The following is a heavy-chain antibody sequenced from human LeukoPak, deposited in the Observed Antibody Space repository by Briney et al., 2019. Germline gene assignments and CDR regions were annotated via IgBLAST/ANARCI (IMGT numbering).Heavy chain of an antibody. Sequence: GESLKISCKGAGYIFNNYCIGWVRHLPAKGVEWMGIIYPGDSDTRYSPSFQGQVTISADKSISTAYLQWSSLKASDTAMYYCATSWYNDYYGMDVWGQGTTVTVSS. V-gene: IGHV5-51*01. CDR3: ATSWYNDYYGMDV. CDR1: GYIFNNYC. CDR2: IYPGDSDT. D-gene: IGHD2-2*01. J-gene: IGHJ6*02.